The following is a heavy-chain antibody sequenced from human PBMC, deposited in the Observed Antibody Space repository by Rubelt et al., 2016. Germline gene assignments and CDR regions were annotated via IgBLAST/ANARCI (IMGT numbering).Heavy chain of an antibody. CDR1: VGTFSDYS. J-gene: IGHJ4*02. V-gene: IGHV4-34*01. Sequence: QVQLQQWGAGLLKPSETLSPTCAVYVGTFSDYSWTWIRKLPGKGLEWIGEITDAGDTTYNPSLKSRVTMSVDTSKNQFSLKGSSVTAADTAVYYCSRRNGEPIDYWGQGTLVTVSS. CDR3: SRRNGEPIDY. CDR2: ITDAGDT. D-gene: IGHD3-10*01.